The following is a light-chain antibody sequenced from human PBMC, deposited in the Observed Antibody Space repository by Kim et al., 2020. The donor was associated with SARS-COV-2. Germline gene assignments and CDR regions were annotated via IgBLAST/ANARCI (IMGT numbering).Light chain of an antibody. CDR2: DVS. J-gene: IGLJ3*02. V-gene: IGLV2-11*03. CDR1: SSDVGAYNH. Sequence: QSVTISCTGTSSDVGAYNHVYWYQQHPGKAPKFMIYDVSRRPSGVPDRFSGSKSGNTASLTISGLQAEDEADYYCCSYAGNFAFVFGGGTKVTVL. CDR3: CSYAGNFAFV.